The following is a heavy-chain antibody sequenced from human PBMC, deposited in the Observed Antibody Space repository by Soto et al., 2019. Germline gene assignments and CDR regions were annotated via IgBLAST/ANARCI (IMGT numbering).Heavy chain of an antibody. CDR3: AHTQAGPFRQDPFDL. CDR1: AFSVRTSGVG. D-gene: IGHD6-13*01. CDR2: IYWDDDK. J-gene: IGHJ4*02. Sequence: QIALRESGPTLVKPTQTLTLTCSFSAFSVRTSGVGVGWIRQPPGKALEWLALIYWDDDKRYSPSLKSRLTITKDSSEYQVVLTMTNMDPVDTATYYCAHTQAGPFRQDPFDLWGQGILVTVSS. V-gene: IGHV2-5*02.